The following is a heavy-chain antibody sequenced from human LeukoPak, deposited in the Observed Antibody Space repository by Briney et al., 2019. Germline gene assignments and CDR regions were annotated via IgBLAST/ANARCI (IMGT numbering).Heavy chain of an antibody. V-gene: IGHV3-23*01. J-gene: IGHJ5*02. CDR3: AKEFYGLFDP. D-gene: IGHD3-16*01. CDR2: IGLGGDST. CDR1: GVTFSSYA. Sequence: GGSLRLSCAASGVTFSSYAMSWVRQAAGKGREWVSAIGLGGDSTFYADSVKGRFTISRDNSNNTLYLQMNSLRTEDTAVYYCAKEFYGLFDPWGQGTLVTVS.